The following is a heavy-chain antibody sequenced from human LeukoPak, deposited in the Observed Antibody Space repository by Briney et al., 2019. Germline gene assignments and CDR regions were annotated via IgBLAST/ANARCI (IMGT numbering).Heavy chain of an antibody. J-gene: IGHJ4*02. D-gene: IGHD6-19*01. CDR2: INPNSGGT. CDR3: ARDVAVAGYKFDY. CDR1: GYTFTGYY. V-gene: IGHV1-2*02. Sequence: GASVKVSRKASGYTFTGYYMHWVRQAPGQGLEWMGWINPNSGGTNYAQKFQGRVTMTRDTSISTAYMELSRLRSDDTAVYYCARDVAVAGYKFDYWGQGTLVTVSS.